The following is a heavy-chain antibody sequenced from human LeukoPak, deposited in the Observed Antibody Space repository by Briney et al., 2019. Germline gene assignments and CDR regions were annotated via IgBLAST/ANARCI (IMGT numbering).Heavy chain of an antibody. V-gene: IGHV3-7*01. J-gene: IGHJ6*03. CDR3: ARDHVGGKYYYMDV. CDR1: GFTFSNYW. Sequence: GGSLRFSSVASGFTFSNYWLTCVRQAQGKGLKRVANIKQDGSEKSYVDSVKGRFTISRDNAKNSVYLQMNSLRVEDTAVYYCARDHVGGKYYYMDVWGKGTTVTVSS. CDR2: IKQDGSEK. D-gene: IGHD3-16*01.